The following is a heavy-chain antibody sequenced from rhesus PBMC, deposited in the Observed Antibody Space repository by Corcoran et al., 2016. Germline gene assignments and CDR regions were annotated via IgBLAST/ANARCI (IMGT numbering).Heavy chain of an antibody. D-gene: IGHD6-31*01. Sequence: QVQLQESGPGLVKPSETLSLTCTVSGDSISFRLWTCVCPPPGKGLEWIGRISGSDGRTEYNPSLKSRVTISTDTSKNQVSLNLNSVTAADTAVYFCAKNRGIGWFGYGLDSWGQGVLVTVSS. V-gene: IGHV4-173*01. CDR3: AKNRGIGWFGYGLDS. CDR2: ISGSDGRT. J-gene: IGHJ6*01. CDR1: GDSISFRL.